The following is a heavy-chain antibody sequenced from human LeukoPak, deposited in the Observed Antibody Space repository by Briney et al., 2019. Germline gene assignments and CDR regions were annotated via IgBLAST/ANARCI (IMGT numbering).Heavy chain of an antibody. V-gene: IGHV3-48*03. D-gene: IGHD6-25*01. CDR1: GFTFSSYE. Sequence: GGSLRLSCAASGFTFSSYEMNWVRQAPGKGLEWISYISSSGSTIYYADSVKGRFTISRDNAKNSLYLQMNSLRVEDTAVYYCARDGTPNYSSGWVYMDVWGEGTTVTISS. J-gene: IGHJ6*03. CDR2: ISSSGSTI. CDR3: ARDGTPNYSSGWVYMDV.